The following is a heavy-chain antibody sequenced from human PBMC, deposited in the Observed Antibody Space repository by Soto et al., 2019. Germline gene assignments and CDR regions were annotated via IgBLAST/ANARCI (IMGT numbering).Heavy chain of an antibody. D-gene: IGHD4-17*01. V-gene: IGHV4-30-2*01. J-gene: IGHJ3*02. CDR3: ARDYGGNSGSNAFDI. CDR1: GGSISIAGYS. CDR2: FYHSGST. Sequence: QLQLQEYGSGLVKPSQTLSLTCAVSGGSISIAGYSWSWIRQPPGKGLEWIGYFYHSGSTFYNPSLKSRVTISVDRSKNQFSLKLSSVTAADTAVYYCARDYGGNSGSNAFDIWGQGTMVTVSS.